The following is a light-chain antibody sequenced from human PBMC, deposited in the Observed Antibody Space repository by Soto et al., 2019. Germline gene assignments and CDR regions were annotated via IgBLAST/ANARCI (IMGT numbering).Light chain of an antibody. CDR1: SSDVGGYNY. Sequence: QSALTQPPSASGSPGQSVAISCTGTSSDVGGYNYVSWYQQHPGKAPKLMIYEVNKRPSGVPDRFSGSKSGNTASLTVSGLQAEDEADYYCSSDAGSSKVVGIGTKDTVL. V-gene: IGLV2-8*01. CDR3: SSDAGSSKV. CDR2: EVN. J-gene: IGLJ1*01.